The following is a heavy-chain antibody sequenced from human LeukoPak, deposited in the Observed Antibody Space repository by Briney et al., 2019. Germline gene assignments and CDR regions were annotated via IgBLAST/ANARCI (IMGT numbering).Heavy chain of an antibody. V-gene: IGHV4-59*01. CDR2: IYSSGST. D-gene: IGHD3-10*01. CDR3: ARVFDSGSQAYFYYMDV. Sequence: PSETLSLTCNVSGGSIRGYYWSWLRQPPGKGLEWIGYIYSSGSTNYNPSLKSRVTMSETSKNQFSLKVSSVTAADTAVYYCARVFDSGSQAYFYYMDVWGKGTTVTIFS. CDR1: GGSIRGYY. J-gene: IGHJ6*03.